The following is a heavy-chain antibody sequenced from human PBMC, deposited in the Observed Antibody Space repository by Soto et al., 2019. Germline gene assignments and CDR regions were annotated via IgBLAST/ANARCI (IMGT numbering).Heavy chain of an antibody. CDR3: AKXXRPXGVWDXDY. J-gene: IGHJ4*02. V-gene: IGHV3-23*01. D-gene: IGHD1-20*01. Sequence: EVQLLXSGGGLVQPGGSLRLSCAASGFTFSSYTMNWVRQAPGKGLEWVSGINSGGRTYYADSVKGRFTXXXXXXXXTXXXXXXXXXXXXXXVXYCAKXXRPXGVWDXDYWGQGTLVTVXS. CDR2: INSGGRT. CDR1: GFTFSSYT.